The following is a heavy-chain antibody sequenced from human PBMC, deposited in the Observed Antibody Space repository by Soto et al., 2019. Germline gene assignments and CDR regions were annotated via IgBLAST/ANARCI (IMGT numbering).Heavy chain of an antibody. Sequence: PGGSLRLSCAASGFPFGSYWMHWVRQVPGKGLVWVSRINYDGTYLTYADSVKGRFTVSRDNAKNMLYLQMHSLRADDAAVYYCVSDVFGVCQCWGKGTVVNVSS. J-gene: IGHJ4*02. D-gene: IGHD3-3*01. CDR3: VSDVFGVCQC. V-gene: IGHV3-74*03. CDR1: GFPFGSYW. CDR2: INYDGTYL.